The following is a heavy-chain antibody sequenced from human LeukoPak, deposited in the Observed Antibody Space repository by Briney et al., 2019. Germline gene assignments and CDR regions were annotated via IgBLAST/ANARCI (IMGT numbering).Heavy chain of an antibody. CDR2: IKQDGSEK. CDR3: ARRVQRDY. CDR1: GFTLSSYW. V-gene: IGHV3-7*01. Sequence: GGSLRLSCAASGFTLSSYWMSWVRQAPGRGREWVANIKQDGSEKYYVDSVKGRFTISRDNAKNSLYLQMNSLRAEDTAVYYCARRVQRDYWGQGTLVTVSS. D-gene: IGHD1-1*01. J-gene: IGHJ4*02.